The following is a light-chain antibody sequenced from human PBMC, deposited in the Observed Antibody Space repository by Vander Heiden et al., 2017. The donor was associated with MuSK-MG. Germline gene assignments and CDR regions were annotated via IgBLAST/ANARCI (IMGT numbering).Light chain of an antibody. J-gene: IGKJ5*01. CDR1: QSVSTY. CDR3: QQRSQWPPIT. Sequence: ELVLTQSPATLSLSPGERATLSCRASQSVSTYLAWYQQKPGQAPRLLNYDASNRATGIPARCSGSGYGTDFTLTISSLEPEDFAVYYRQQRSQWPPITFGQGTRLEIK. CDR2: DAS. V-gene: IGKV3-11*01.